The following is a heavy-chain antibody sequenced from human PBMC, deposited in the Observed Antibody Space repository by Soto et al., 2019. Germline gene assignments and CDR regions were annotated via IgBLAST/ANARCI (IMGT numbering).Heavy chain of an antibody. V-gene: IGHV4-39*01. CDR1: GGSISRNSYY. D-gene: IGHD1-1*01. CDR3: ARHDWNGVDY. CDR2: IYYSGST. J-gene: IGHJ4*02. Sequence: QMQLQESGPGLVKPSETLSLTCTVSGGSISRNSYYWGWIRQPPGKGLEWIGSIYYSGSTYYNPSLNRRVTLSVDTSKNQFSLKRSSVTAADTAVYYCARHDWNGVDYWGQGTLVTVSS.